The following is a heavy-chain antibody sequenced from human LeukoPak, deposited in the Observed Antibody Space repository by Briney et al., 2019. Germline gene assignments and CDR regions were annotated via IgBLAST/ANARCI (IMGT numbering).Heavy chain of an antibody. Sequence: GGSLRLSCEASAFTFSSYWMSWVRQAPGKGLEWVANIKENGSEINYVDSVKGRFTISRDNAKNSLFLQMNSLRVEDTAVYYCARDPSVNNAIGYNWFDHWGQGALVTVSS. CDR3: ARDPSVNNAIGYNWFDH. CDR1: AFTFSSYW. V-gene: IGHV3-7*01. D-gene: IGHD2/OR15-2a*01. J-gene: IGHJ5*02. CDR2: IKENGSEI.